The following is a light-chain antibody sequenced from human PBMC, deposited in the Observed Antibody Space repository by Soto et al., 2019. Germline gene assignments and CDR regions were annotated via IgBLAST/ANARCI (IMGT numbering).Light chain of an antibody. CDR3: QQYKNWPPIT. CDR2: DIS. V-gene: IGKV3-15*01. CDR1: QSVSDS. J-gene: IGKJ5*01. Sequence: EIVMTQSPATLSVSPGERATLSCRASQSVSDSLAWYQQKPGQATRLLIFDISTMATGIPARFSGSGSGTECTLTISSVQSEDFAVYYCQQYKNWPPITFGQGTRLEIK.